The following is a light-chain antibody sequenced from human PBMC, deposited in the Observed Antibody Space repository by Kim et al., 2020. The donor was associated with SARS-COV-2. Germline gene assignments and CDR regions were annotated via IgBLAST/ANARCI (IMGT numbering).Light chain of an antibody. J-gene: IGLJ1*01. CDR2: EVR. V-gene: IGLV2-23*02. CDR3: CSYAGATKYV. Sequence: GQWITIFCTGTSGDVGRYNLVSWYEQRPGKAPNLIVYEVRRRPSGVSNRFAGSKSGNTASLTISGLQAEDEADYYCCSYAGATKYVFGTGTKVTVL. CDR1: SGDVGRYNL.